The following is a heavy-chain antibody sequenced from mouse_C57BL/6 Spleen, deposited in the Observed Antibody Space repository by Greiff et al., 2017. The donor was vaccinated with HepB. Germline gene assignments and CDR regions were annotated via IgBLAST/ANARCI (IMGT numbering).Heavy chain of an antibody. D-gene: IGHD2-1*01. CDR3: ARLLVSVAY. CDR1: GYTLTSYW. J-gene: IGHJ2*01. CDR2: INPSNGRT. Sequence: QVQLQQSGAELVNPGASVNLSCKASGYTLTSYWMHWVKQRPGQGLEWIGEINPSNGRTNYNEKFKSKATLTVDKSSSTAYMQLSSPTSEDSAVYYGARLLVSVAYWGQGTTRAVSS. V-gene: IGHV1S81*02.